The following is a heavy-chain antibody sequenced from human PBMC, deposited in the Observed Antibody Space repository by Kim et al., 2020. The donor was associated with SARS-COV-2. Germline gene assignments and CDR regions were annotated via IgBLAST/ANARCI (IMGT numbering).Heavy chain of an antibody. V-gene: IGHV3-74*01. CDR3: ARDFVGPDDH. J-gene: IGHJ4*02. CDR2: MDPAGSII. D-gene: IGHD2-21*01. Sequence: GGSLRLSCVVSGSSISGYWMHWVRQAPGKGLVWVSRMDPAGSIINYADSVKGRFTISRDNAKNTLYLQMYSLRAEDTAVYYCARDFVGPDDHWGQGTLVTVSS. CDR1: GSSISGYW.